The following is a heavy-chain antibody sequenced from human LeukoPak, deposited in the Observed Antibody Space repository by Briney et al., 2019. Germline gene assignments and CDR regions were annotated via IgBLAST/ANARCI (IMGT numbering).Heavy chain of an antibody. Sequence: SGTLSLTCAVSGGSISSSNWWSWVRQPPGKGLEWIGEIYHSGSTNYNPSLKSRVTISVDKSKNQFSLKLSSVTAADTAVYYCARSPDSLGELSPSSFDYWGQGTLVTVSS. D-gene: IGHD3-16*02. V-gene: IGHV4-4*02. J-gene: IGHJ4*02. CDR1: GGSISSSNW. CDR2: IYHSGST. CDR3: ARSPDSLGELSPSSFDY.